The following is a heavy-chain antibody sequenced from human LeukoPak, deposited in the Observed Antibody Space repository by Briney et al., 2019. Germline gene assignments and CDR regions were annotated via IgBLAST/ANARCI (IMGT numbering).Heavy chain of an antibody. CDR3: TGGSDKVLSGEYYYYMDV. J-gene: IGHJ6*03. V-gene: IGHV3-7*01. CDR1: GFTFSTYW. CDR2: IKEDGSEK. D-gene: IGHD2/OR15-2a*01. Sequence: GGSLRLSCAASGFTFSTYWMSWVRQAPGKGLEWVANIKEDGSEKYYGDSVKGRFTISRDNAKNSLYLQMNSLRAEDTAVYYCTGGSDKVLSGEYYYYMDVWGTGTTVTVSS.